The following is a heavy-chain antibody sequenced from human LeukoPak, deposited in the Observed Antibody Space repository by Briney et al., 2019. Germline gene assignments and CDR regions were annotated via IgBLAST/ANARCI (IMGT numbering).Heavy chain of an antibody. CDR3: VREAGGLTVAFDY. V-gene: IGHV1-2*02. CDR1: GYTFAGYY. CDR2: INPKNDGT. J-gene: IGHJ4*02. D-gene: IGHD6-19*01. Sequence: ASVKVSRKASGYTFAGYYIHWVRQAPGQGLEWMGWINPKNDGTNYAQKFQDRVTMTRDTFISTAYMELSSLKSDDTAVYFCVREAGGLTVAFDYWGQGTLVTVSS.